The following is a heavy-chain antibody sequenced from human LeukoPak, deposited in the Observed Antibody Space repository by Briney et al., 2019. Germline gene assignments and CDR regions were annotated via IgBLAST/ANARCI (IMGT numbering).Heavy chain of an antibody. J-gene: IGHJ4*02. Sequence: SETLSLTCTVSGGSVNSISYYWGWIRQPPGKGLEWIGSIYYSGSTYYNPSLKSRVTLSVDTSKNQFSLKLSSVTAADTAVYYCAVYYYDSSGYYTLFDYWGQGTLVTVSS. CDR2: IYYSGST. D-gene: IGHD3-22*01. V-gene: IGHV4-39*01. CDR3: AVYYYDSSGYYTLFDY. CDR1: GGSVNSISYY.